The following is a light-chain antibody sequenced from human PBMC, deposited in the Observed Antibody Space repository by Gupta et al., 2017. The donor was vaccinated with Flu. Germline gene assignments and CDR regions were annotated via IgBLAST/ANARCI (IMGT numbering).Light chain of an antibody. V-gene: IGLV1-51*02. J-gene: IGLJ3*02. CDR1: NSNIGNNF. CDR3: VAWDTSLSAGV. Sequence: VTISCSGGNSNIGNNFVSWYQQLPGTAPKLLIYENDQRPSGIPARFSGSKSGTSATLGIRGLQTGDEADYFCVAWDTSLSAGVFGGGTKLTVL. CDR2: END.